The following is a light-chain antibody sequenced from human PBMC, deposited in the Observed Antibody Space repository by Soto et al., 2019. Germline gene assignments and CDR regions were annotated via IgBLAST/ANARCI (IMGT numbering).Light chain of an antibody. V-gene: IGKV1-9*01. CDR3: QQYNNSPT. J-gene: IGKJ1*01. Sequence: IQLTHWPSALSAAEGDRVTTTCRASQDIAIYLAWYQQKPGEAPKLLIYAASTLYGGVPSRFSGSGSGTEFSLTISSLQSEDFAVYYCQQYNNSPTFGHGTKVDIK. CDR2: AAS. CDR1: QDIAIY.